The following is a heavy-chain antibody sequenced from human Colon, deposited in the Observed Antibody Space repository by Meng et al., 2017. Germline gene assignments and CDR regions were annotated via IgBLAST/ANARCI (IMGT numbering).Heavy chain of an antibody. V-gene: IGHV5-51*01. Sequence: GESLKISCKASGYAFSAYWIGWVRQPPGKGLEWMGIIYPADSDTRYSPSVEGQVTISADKSSSTAYLQWSSRKASDTAMYYCARHMGHISPPYRWGQGTLVTVSS. CDR3: ARHMGHISPPYR. J-gene: IGHJ4*02. D-gene: IGHD3-16*02. CDR2: IYPADSDT. CDR1: GYAFSAYW.